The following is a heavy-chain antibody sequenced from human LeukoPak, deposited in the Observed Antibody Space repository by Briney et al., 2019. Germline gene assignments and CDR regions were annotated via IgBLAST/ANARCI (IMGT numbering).Heavy chain of an antibody. CDR1: GFPYSILA. D-gene: IGHD3-22*01. CDR3: ARDPLVSSGYYYGGSLDY. Sequence: GGSVDLLYGVCGFPYSILAMQWVRQAPGKGVEEGADISSCGSNKEYAVPAKGRLTICRDNYKNTLYLEMNTLSTEDTAVYYCARDPLVSSGYYYGGSLDYWGQGTLVTVSS. CDR2: ISSCGSNK. V-gene: IGHV3-30-3*01. J-gene: IGHJ4*02.